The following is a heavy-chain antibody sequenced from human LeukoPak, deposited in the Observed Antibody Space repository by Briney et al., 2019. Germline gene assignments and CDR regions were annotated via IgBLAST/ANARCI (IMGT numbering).Heavy chain of an antibody. D-gene: IGHD5-18*01. CDR1: GFTVSSNY. CDR2: IYSGGST. CDR3: ARFRLGGYSYGPPYFDY. V-gene: IGHV3-53*01. J-gene: IGHJ4*02. Sequence: PGGSLRLSFAASGFTVSSNYMSWVRQAPGKGLEWVSVIYSGGSTYYADSVKGRFTISRDNSKNTLYLQMNSLRAEDTAVYYCARFRLGGYSYGPPYFDYWGQGTLVTVSS.